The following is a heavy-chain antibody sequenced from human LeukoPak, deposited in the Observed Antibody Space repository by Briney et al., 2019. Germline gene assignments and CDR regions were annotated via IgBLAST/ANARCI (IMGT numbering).Heavy chain of an antibody. V-gene: IGHV3-30*02. CDR1: GFTFSSYG. J-gene: IGHJ6*03. D-gene: IGHD5-12*01. CDR3: AKGGGYEAQYYYYYLDV. CDR2: IRYDGSNK. Sequence: GGSLRLSCAASGFTFSSYGMHWVRQAPGKGLEGGAFIRYDGSNKYYADSVKGRFTVSRDNSKNTLYLQMKSLRAEDTAVYYCAKGGGYEAQYYYYYLDVWGKGTTVTISS.